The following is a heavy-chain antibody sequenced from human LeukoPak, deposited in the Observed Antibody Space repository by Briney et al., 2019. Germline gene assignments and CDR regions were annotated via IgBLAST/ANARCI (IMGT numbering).Heavy chain of an antibody. Sequence: QPGGSLRLSCAASGFTFSSYEMNWVRQAPGKGLEWVSYISSSGSTIYYADSVKGRFTISRDNAKNSLYLQMNSLRAEDTAVYYCARVSGSPPYYYYYYMDVWGKGTTVIISS. V-gene: IGHV3-48*03. CDR3: ARVSGSPPYYYYYYMDV. D-gene: IGHD1-26*01. J-gene: IGHJ6*03. CDR2: ISSSGSTI. CDR1: GFTFSSYE.